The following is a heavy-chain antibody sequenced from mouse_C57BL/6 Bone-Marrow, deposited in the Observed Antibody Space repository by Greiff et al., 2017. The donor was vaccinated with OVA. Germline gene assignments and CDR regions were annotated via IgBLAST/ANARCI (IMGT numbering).Heavy chain of an antibody. J-gene: IGHJ2*01. CDR2: IWSGGST. V-gene: IGHV2-2*01. CDR1: GFSLTSYG. CDR3: ARKEGGYFDY. Sequence: QVQLKESGPGLVQPSQSLSITCTVSGFSLTSYGVHWVRQSPGKGLEWLGVIWSGGSTDYNAAFISRLSISKDKSKSQVFFKMNSLQADDTAIYYCARKEGGYFDYWGQGTTLTVSS.